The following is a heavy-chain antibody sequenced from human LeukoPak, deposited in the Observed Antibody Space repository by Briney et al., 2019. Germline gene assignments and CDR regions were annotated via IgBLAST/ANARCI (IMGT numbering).Heavy chain of an antibody. J-gene: IGHJ6*03. D-gene: IGHD3-10*01. CDR1: GYTFTSYA. V-gene: IGHV7-4-1*02. CDR3: ARESYYYGSGKLSRYYYYYMDV. CDR2: INTNTGNP. Sequence: ASVKVSCKASGYTFTSYAMNWVRQAPGQGLEWMGWINTNTGNPTYAQGFTGRFVFSLDTSVSTAYLQISSLKAEDTAVYYCARESYYYGSGKLSRYYYYYMDVWGKGTTVTVSS.